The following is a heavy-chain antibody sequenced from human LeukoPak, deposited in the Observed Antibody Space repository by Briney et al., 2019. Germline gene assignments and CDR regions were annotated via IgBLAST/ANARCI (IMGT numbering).Heavy chain of an antibody. CDR2: IIPIFGTA. V-gene: IGHV1-69*05. CDR1: GYTFTGYY. Sequence: SVKVSCKASGYTFTGYYMHWVRQAPGQGLEWMGGIIPIFGTANYAQKFQGRVTITTDESTSTAYMELSSLRSEDTAVYYCAREGPEMATINIWGQGTLVTVSS. D-gene: IGHD5-24*01. J-gene: IGHJ4*02. CDR3: AREGPEMATINI.